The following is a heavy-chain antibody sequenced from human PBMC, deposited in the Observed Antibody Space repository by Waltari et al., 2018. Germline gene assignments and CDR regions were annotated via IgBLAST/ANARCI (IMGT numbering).Heavy chain of an antibody. CDR2: ISSNGGRT. V-gene: IGHV3-64*07. CDR1: GFTFSSYA. CDR3: ARSHVHGLAAPEYNDY. Sequence: EVQLVESGGGLVQPGGSLRLSCAASGFTFSSYAMHWVRQAPGKGLEYVSAISSNGGRTYDGDSVKGRFTISRENSKNTLYLQMGSRRAKDMAVYNCARSHVHGLAAPEYNDYWGQGTLVTVSS. J-gene: IGHJ4*02. D-gene: IGHD6-19*01.